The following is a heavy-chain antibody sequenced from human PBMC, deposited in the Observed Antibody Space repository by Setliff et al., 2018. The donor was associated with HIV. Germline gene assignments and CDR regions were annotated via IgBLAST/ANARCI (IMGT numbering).Heavy chain of an antibody. V-gene: IGHV3-21*01. D-gene: IGHD3-3*01. CDR3: ARDNLYYNLYDGSPVYGMDV. J-gene: IGHJ6*02. CDR2: ISIGSGGAI. CDR1: GFTFSHYS. Sequence: GGSLRLSCAASGFTFSHYSMIWVRQAPGRGLEWVSSISIGSGGAIDYADSVQGRFTISRDNSKNSLYLQMNGLRVEDTGVYYCARDNLYYNLYDGSPVYGMDVWGQGTTVTVSS.